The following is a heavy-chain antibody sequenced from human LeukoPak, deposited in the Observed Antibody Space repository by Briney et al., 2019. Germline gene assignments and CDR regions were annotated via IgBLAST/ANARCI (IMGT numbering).Heavy chain of an antibody. D-gene: IGHD3-3*01. CDR3: ARGFGSRGFDY. CDR1: GFTFSSYS. J-gene: IGHJ4*02. CDR2: ISSSSSYI. Sequence: GGSLRLSCAASGFTFSSYSMNWVRQAPGKGLEWVSSISSSSSYIYYADSVKGRFTISRDNAKNSLYLQMNSLRAEDTAVYHCARGFGSRGFDYWGQGTLVTVSS. V-gene: IGHV3-21*01.